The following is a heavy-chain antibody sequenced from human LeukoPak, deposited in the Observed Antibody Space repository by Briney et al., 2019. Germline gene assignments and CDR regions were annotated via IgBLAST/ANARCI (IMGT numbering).Heavy chain of an antibody. CDR2: ISSSGSTI. J-gene: IGHJ4*02. D-gene: IGHD6-13*01. CDR3: AREEAVWEQQLGDDY. Sequence: PGGSLRLSCAASGFTFSSYSMNWVRQAPGKRLEWVSYISSSGSTIYYADSVKGRFTISRDNAKNSLYLQMNSLRAEDTAVYYCAREEAVWEQQLGDDYWGQGTLVTVSS. CDR1: GFTFSSYS. V-gene: IGHV3-48*04.